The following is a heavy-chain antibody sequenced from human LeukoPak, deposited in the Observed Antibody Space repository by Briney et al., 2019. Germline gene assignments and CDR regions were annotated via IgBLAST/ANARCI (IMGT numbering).Heavy chain of an antibody. CDR3: ARAPGGYDSSGYPYFDY. CDR1: GFTVSSNY. V-gene: IGHV3-66*01. Sequence: GGSLRLSCAASGFTVSSNYMIWVRQAPGKGLEWVSVIYSGGSTYYADSVKGRFTISRDNSKNTLYLQMNSLRDEDTAVYYCARAPGGYDSSGYPYFDYRGQGILVTVSS. D-gene: IGHD3-22*01. CDR2: IYSGGST. J-gene: IGHJ4*02.